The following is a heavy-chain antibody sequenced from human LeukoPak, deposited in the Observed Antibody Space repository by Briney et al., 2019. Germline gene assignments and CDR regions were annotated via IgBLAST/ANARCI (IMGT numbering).Heavy chain of an antibody. CDR2: IYTSGST. CDR3: ARESIRNYDFWSGYYFYYFDY. Sequence: SETLSLTWTVSGGSISSYYWSWIRQPAGKGLEWIGRIYTSGSTNYNPSLKSRVTMSVDTSKNQFSLKLSSVTAADTAVYYCARESIRNYDFWSGYYFYYFDYWGQGTLVTVSS. V-gene: IGHV4-4*07. D-gene: IGHD3-3*01. CDR1: GGSISSYY. J-gene: IGHJ4*02.